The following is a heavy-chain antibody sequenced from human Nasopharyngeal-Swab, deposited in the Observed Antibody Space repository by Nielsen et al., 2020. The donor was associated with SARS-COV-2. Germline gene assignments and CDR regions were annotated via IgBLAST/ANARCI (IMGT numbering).Heavy chain of an antibody. CDR1: GFTVSRNY. J-gene: IGHJ4*02. CDR3: ARVYYGSGSS. D-gene: IGHD3-10*01. Sequence: GESLKISCAASGFTVSRNYMSWVRQAPGKGLEWVSVIYSGGSTYYADSVKGRFTISRDNSKNTLYLQMNSLRAEDTAVYYCARVYYGSGSSWGQGTLVTVSS. V-gene: IGHV3-66*01. CDR2: IYSGGST.